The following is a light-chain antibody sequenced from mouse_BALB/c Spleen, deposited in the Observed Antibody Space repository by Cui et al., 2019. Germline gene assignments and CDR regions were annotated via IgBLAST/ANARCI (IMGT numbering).Light chain of an antibody. V-gene: IGKV12-89*01. CDR2: GVA. Sequence: DIQMTQSPASLSAAVGLFVTITCCAREHIYGALDWYQRKQGKTPQVLIYGVANLADGMSGKVGGSGPGKKYTRKKSCLQPDDEGTEYCEKGISTPMYTFGGGKKMEIK. J-gene: IGKJ2*01. CDR3: EKGISTPMYT. CDR1: EHIYGA.